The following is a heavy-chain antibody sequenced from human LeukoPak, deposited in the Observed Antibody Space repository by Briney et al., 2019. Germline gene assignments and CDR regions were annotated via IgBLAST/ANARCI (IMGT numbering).Heavy chain of an antibody. Sequence: SETLSLTCTVSGGSISSGGYYWSWIRQHPGKGLEWVGYIYYSESTYYNPSLKSRVTISVDTSKNQFSLKLSSVTAADTAVYYCARGVPEIDIVVVPATSGYYYGMDVWGQGTTVTVSS. J-gene: IGHJ6*02. CDR2: IYYSEST. D-gene: IGHD2-2*01. CDR3: ARGVPEIDIVVVPATSGYYYGMDV. V-gene: IGHV4-31*03. CDR1: GGSISSGGYY.